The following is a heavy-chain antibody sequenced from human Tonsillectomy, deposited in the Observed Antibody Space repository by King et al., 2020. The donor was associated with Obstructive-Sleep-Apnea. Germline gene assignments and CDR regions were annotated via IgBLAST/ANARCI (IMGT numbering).Heavy chain of an antibody. J-gene: IGHJ6*02. CDR3: AREESAYYGAGPMDV. CDR2: IYTSGST. D-gene: IGHD3-10*01. CDR1: GGSMSSFY. V-gene: IGHV4-4*07. Sequence: VQLQESGPGLVKPSETLSLTCSVSGGSMSSFYWSWIRQAAGKGLAWIGRIYTSGSTNYNPSLKSRVTLSVDRSNNNISLKLSSVTAADTAVYYCAREESAYYGAGPMDVWGQGTTVTVSS.